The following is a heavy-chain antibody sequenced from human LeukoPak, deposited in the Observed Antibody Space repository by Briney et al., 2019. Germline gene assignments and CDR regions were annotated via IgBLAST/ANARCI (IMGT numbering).Heavy chain of an antibody. J-gene: IGHJ5*02. V-gene: IGHV1-3*01. D-gene: IGHD6-13*01. CDR2: INAGNGNT. Sequence: ASVKVSCTASGYTFTSYAMHWVRQAPGQRLEWMGWINAGNGNTKYSQKFQGRVTITRDTSASTAYMELSSLRSEDTAVYYCARESSSWYESPFDPWGQGTLVTVSS. CDR3: ARESSSWYESPFDP. CDR1: GYTFTSYA.